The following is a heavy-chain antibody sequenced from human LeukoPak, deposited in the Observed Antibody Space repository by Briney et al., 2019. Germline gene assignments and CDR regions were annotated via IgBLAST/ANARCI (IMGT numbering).Heavy chain of an antibody. Sequence: GESLKISCKGSGYSFTSYWIGWVRQMPGKGLEWMGIIYPGDSDTRYSPSFQGQVTISADKSISTAYLQWSSLKASDTAMYYCGTGPSSPLYYFDYWGQGTLVTVSS. CDR3: GTGPSSPLYYFDY. V-gene: IGHV5-51*01. D-gene: IGHD4-17*01. CDR2: IYPGDSDT. J-gene: IGHJ4*02. CDR1: GYSFTSYW.